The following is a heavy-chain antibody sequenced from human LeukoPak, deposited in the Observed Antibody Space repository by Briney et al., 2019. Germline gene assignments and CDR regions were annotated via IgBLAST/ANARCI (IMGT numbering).Heavy chain of an antibody. Sequence: PSETLPLTCSVSGGSISSYYWSWIRQPPGKGLEWIGYIHYSGSTNYNPSLRSRVTISVDTSKNQFSLKLSSVTAADTAVYYCARSGVGPPVTEPFDYWGQGTLVIVFS. J-gene: IGHJ4*02. CDR3: ARSGVGPPVTEPFDY. CDR1: GGSISSYY. V-gene: IGHV4-59*01. CDR2: IHYSGST. D-gene: IGHD3-10*01.